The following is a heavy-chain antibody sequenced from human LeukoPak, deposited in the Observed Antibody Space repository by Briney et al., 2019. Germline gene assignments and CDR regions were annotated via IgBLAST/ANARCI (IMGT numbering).Heavy chain of an antibody. CDR1: GYTFTNYG. J-gene: IGHJ3*02. D-gene: IGHD2-8*02. CDR2: ISAYNGNT. CDR3: ARVRGLILSSAFDI. Sequence: ASVKVSCKASGYTFTNYGISWVRQAPGQGLEWMGWISAYNGNTNYAQELQGRVTKTTDTSTSTAYMELRSLRSDDTAVYYCARVRGLILSSAFDIWGRGTMVTVSS. V-gene: IGHV1-18*01.